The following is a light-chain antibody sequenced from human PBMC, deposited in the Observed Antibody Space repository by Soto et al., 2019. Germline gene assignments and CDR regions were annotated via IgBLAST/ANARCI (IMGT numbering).Light chain of an antibody. CDR2: DAS. CDR3: QQRTSWPPWT. CDR1: QSVSSY. Sequence: EIVLTQSPATLSLSPGERATLSCWSSQSVSSYLAWYQQKPGQAPRLLIYDASTRATVIPARFSGSGSGTDFTLTISSLEPEDFAVYYCQQRTSWPPWTFGQGTKVDIK. V-gene: IGKV3-11*01. J-gene: IGKJ1*01.